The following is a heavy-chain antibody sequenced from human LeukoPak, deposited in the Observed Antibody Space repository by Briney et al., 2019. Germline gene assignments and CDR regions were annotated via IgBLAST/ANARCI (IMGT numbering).Heavy chain of an antibody. D-gene: IGHD3-10*01. CDR1: GGSFSGYY. J-gene: IGHJ6*02. V-gene: IGHV4-34*01. CDR2: INHSGST. Sequence: SKTLSLTCAVYGGSFSGYYWSWIRQPPGKGLEWIGEINHSGSTNYNPSLKSRVTISVDTSKNQFSLKLSSVTAADTAVYYCAREAKYYYGSGSYYNNMDVWGQGTTVTVSS. CDR3: AREAKYYYGSGSYYNNMDV.